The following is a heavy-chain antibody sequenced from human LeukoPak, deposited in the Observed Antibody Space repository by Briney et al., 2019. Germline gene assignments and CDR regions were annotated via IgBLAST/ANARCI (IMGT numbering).Heavy chain of an antibody. Sequence: GILPIFGTANYAQKFQGRVTITTDESTSTAYMELSSLRSEDTAVYYCATGEMATITPNFDYWGQGTLVTVSS. CDR3: ATGEMATITPNFDY. CDR2: ILPIFGTA. V-gene: IGHV1-69*05. D-gene: IGHD5-24*01. J-gene: IGHJ4*02.